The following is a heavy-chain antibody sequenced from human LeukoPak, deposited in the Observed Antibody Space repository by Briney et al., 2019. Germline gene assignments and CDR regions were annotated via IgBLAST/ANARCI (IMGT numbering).Heavy chain of an antibody. J-gene: IGHJ4*02. V-gene: IGHV4-59*08. CDR3: ARIYDSSDYSTYYFDY. CDR2: IYYSGST. Sequence: SETLSLTCTVSGGSISSYYWSWIRQPPGKGLEWIGYIYYSGSTNYNSSLKSRVTISVDTSKNQFSLKVSSVTAADTAVYYCARIYDSSDYSTYYFDYWGQGTLVTVSS. CDR1: GGSISSYY. D-gene: IGHD3-22*01.